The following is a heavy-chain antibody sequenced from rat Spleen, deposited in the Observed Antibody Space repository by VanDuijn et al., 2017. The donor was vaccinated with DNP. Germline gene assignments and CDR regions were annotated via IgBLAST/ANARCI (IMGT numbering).Heavy chain of an antibody. CDR1: GFTFSSFP. CDR3: TRDNYSSYMPYYYAMDA. V-gene: IGHV5-46*01. D-gene: IGHD1-2*01. J-gene: IGHJ4*01. CDR2: ISTSGGST. Sequence: EVQLVESGGDLVQPGRSLKLSCAASGFTFSSFPMAWVRQAPTKGLEWVATISTSGGSTFYRHSVKGRFTISRDNAESTLYLQMNSLRSEDTATYYCTRDNYSSYMPYYYAMDAWGQGTSVTVSS.